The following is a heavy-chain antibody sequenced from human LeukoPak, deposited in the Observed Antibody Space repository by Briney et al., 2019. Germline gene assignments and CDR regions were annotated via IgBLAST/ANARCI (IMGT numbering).Heavy chain of an antibody. CDR1: GLTVSTNY. Sequence: AGGSLRLXCAASGLTVSTNYMTWVRQAPGKGLEWVSVIYSAGITYYADSVKGRFTISRDNSKNTLFLQMKSLRIEDTAVYYCARSDCSGGTCPNWFDSWGQGTLVTVSS. CDR2: IYSAGIT. V-gene: IGHV3-66*02. J-gene: IGHJ5*01. D-gene: IGHD2-15*01. CDR3: ARSDCSGGTCPNWFDS.